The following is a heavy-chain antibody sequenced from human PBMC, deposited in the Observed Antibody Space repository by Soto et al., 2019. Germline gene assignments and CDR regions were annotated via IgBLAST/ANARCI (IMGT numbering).Heavy chain of an antibody. D-gene: IGHD2-2*01. V-gene: IGHV3-30*18. CDR2: ISYDGSNK. Sequence: GGSLRLSCAASGFTFSSYGMHWVRQAPGKGLEWVAVISYDGSNKYYADSVKGRFTISRDNSKNTLYLQMNSLRAEDTAVYYCAKDPRYWGIVLVPAATYYYYYYGMDVWGQGTTVTVSS. CDR1: GFTFSSYG. CDR3: AKDPRYWGIVLVPAATYYYYYYGMDV. J-gene: IGHJ6*02.